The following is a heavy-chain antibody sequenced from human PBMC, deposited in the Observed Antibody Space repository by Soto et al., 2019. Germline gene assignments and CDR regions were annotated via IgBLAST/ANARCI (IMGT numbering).Heavy chain of an antibody. CDR3: ARDKEVLSLGRPTGSILDL. J-gene: IGHJ5*02. V-gene: IGHV3-7*01. Sequence: PGGSLRLSCAASGFTFTTYWMSWVRQAPGKGLEWVANIREDGGEKYYVDSVKGRFTISRDNAKNSLHLQMNSLRAEDTAVYYCARDKEVLSLGRPTGSILDLWGQGTLVTVSS. CDR1: GFTFTTYW. CDR2: IREDGGEK. D-gene: IGHD1-1*01.